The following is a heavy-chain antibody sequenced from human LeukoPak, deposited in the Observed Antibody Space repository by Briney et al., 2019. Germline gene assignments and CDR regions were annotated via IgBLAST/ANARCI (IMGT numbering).Heavy chain of an antibody. CDR1: GGTFSSYA. CDR2: IIPIFGTA. D-gene: IGHD6-19*01. J-gene: IGHJ4*02. V-gene: IGHV1-69*05. CDR3: ARGWAVSSGWYPIDY. Sequence: GASVKVSCKASGGTFSSYAISWVRQAPGQGLEWMAGIIPIFGTADYAQKFQGRVTIITDGSTSTAYMELSSLRSEDTAVYYCARGWAVSSGWYPIDYWGQGTLVTVSS.